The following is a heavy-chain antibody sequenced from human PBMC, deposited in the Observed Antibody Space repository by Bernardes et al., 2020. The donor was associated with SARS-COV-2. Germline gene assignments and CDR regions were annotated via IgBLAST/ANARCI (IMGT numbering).Heavy chain of an antibody. CDR3: ARGAMGVGGAYLFDY. Sequence: GGSLRLSCEVSGFSLRKFAMGWVRQAPGKGLEWVSSLGTKTYYTDSVNGRFTVSRDNSKNTLFLEMKSLRADDTAVYYCARGAMGVGGAYLFDYWGRGTLVTVSS. J-gene: IGHJ4*02. V-gene: IGHV3-23*01. D-gene: IGHD3-10*01. CDR2: LGTKT. CDR1: GFSLRKFA.